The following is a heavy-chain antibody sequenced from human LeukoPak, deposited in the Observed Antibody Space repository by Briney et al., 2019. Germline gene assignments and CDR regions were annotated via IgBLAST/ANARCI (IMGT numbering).Heavy chain of an antibody. Sequence: SETLSLTCSVSGDSIGDSGCYWGWIRQPPGKGLEWIGSIYYSGSTYYNPSLKSRVTISVDTSKNQFSLKLSSVTAADTAVYYCARHGTGYSSSWYIFGGQGTLVTVSS. V-gene: IGHV4-39*01. CDR1: GDSIGDSGCY. CDR2: IYYSGST. CDR3: ARHGTGYSSSWYIF. J-gene: IGHJ4*02. D-gene: IGHD6-13*01.